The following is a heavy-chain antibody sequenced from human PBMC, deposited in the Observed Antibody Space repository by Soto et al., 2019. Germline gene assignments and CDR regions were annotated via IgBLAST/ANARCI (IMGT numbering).Heavy chain of an antibody. V-gene: IGHV4-34*01. CDR3: ALWGSYRSFDN. CDR2: IDRSGRT. CDR1: GGSITNYY. Sequence: SETLSLTCTVSGGSITNYYWNWIRQTPGRGLEWIGEIDRSGRTKYNPSLKSRVAISVDTSKNQFSLKVTSMTAADTAVYYCALWGSYRSFDNWGQGTLVTVSS. D-gene: IGHD3-16*02. J-gene: IGHJ4*02.